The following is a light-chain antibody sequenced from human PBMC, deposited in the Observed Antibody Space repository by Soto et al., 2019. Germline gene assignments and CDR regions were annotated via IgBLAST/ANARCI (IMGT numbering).Light chain of an antibody. Sequence: DIQMTQSPSTLSASVGDRVTITCPASQSISSWLAWYQQKPGKAPKLLIYKASSLESGVPSRFSGSGSGTEFTLTISSLQPDDFATYSCQQYNSYWTFGQGTKVEIK. CDR3: QQYNSYWT. J-gene: IGKJ1*01. V-gene: IGKV1-5*03. CDR1: QSISSW. CDR2: KAS.